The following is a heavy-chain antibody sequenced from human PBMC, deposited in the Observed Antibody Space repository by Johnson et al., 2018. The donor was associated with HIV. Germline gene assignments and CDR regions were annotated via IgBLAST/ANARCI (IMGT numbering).Heavy chain of an antibody. CDR2: IYSGGST. CDR3: ARFGMGSSGDAFDI. D-gene: IGHD6-25*01. Sequence: VQLLESGGGLVQPGGSLRLSCAVSGFTFSNHHMTWVRQAPGKGLEWVSVIYSGGSTYYADPVKGRFTISRDNAKNSLYLQMNSLRAEDTAVYYCARFGMGSSGDAFDIWGQGTMVTVSS. CDR1: GFTFSNHH. J-gene: IGHJ3*02. V-gene: IGHV3-66*01.